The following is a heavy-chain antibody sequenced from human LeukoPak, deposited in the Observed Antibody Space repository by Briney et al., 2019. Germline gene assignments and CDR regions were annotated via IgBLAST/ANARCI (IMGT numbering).Heavy chain of an antibody. V-gene: IGHV3-30-3*01. CDR2: ISYDGSNK. D-gene: IGHD2-8*01. CDR1: GFTFSSYA. J-gene: IGHJ3*02. Sequence: SGGSLRLSCAASGFTFSSYAMHWVRQAPGKGLEWVAVISYDGSNKYYADSVKGRFTISRDNSKNTLYLQMNSLRAEDTAVYYCARGPDCTNGVCYRDAFDIWGQGTMVTVSS. CDR3: ARGPDCTNGVCYRDAFDI.